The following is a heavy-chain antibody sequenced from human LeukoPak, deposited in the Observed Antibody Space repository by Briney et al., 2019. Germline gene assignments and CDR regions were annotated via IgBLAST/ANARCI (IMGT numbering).Heavy chain of an antibody. Sequence: QPGGSLRLSCAASGFTFSSYGMHWVRQAPGKGLEWVAVISYDGSNKYYADSVKGRFTISRDNSKNTLYLQMNTLRAEDTAVYYCAKPPDWYCSSPSCHFAAPFDYWGQGTLVTVSS. J-gene: IGHJ4*02. CDR2: ISYDGSNK. V-gene: IGHV3-30*18. CDR1: GFTFSSYG. D-gene: IGHD2-2*01. CDR3: AKPPDWYCSSPSCHFAAPFDY.